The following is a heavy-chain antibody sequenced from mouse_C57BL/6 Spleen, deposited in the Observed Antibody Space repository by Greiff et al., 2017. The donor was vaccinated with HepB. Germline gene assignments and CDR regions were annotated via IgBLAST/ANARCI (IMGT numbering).Heavy chain of an antibody. Sequence: EVKLQESGPGLVKPSQSLSLTCSVTGYSITSGYYWNWIRQFPGNKLEWIGYISYDGSNNYNPSLKNRISITRDTSKNQFFLKLNSVTTEDTATYYWARGAIYYYGSKGYAMDYWGQGTSVTVSS. J-gene: IGHJ4*01. D-gene: IGHD1-1*01. CDR1: GYSITSGYY. CDR2: ISYDGSN. CDR3: ARGAIYYYGSKGYAMDY. V-gene: IGHV3-6*01.